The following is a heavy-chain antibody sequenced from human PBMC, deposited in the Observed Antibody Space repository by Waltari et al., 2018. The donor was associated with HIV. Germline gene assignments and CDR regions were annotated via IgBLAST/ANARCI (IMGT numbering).Heavy chain of an antibody. V-gene: IGHV1-69*01. CDR3: ARKRDIAWNWDGFDI. J-gene: IGHJ3*02. D-gene: IGHD1-7*01. CDR2: IIPMFGTP. Sequence: QVQLVQSGAEVKKPGSSIKVSCRASGGSFSSNALSWVRQVTGQGLEWMGGIIPMFGTPTYTPKFKGRLTITADDSADKGYMELTSLRTDDTAVYFCARKRDIAWNWDGFDIWGQGTSVTVSS. CDR1: GGSFSSNA.